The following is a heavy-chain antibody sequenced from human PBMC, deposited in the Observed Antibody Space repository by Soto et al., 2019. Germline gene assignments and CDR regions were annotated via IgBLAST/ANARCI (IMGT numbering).Heavy chain of an antibody. V-gene: IGHV3-7*01. J-gene: IGHJ5*02. CDR1: GFTFSSFW. Sequence: GGSLRLSCAASGFTFSSFWMDWVRQAPGKGLEWVANINPDGSEKQYVDSVKGRFTISRDNAKNSLYLQMSSVTAEDSALYYCWRELDARGQGTRVTVAS. CDR2: INPDGSEK. CDR3: WRELDA.